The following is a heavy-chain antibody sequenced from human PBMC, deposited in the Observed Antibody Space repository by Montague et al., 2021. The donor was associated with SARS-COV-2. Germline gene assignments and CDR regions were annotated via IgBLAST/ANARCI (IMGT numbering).Heavy chain of an antibody. Sequence: TLSLTCTVSGGSISSGGYYWSWIRQHPGKGLEWIGYIYYSGSTNYNPSLKSRLTISVDTSKNQFSLKLSSVTAADTAMYYCARGEGVMVYVYGMDVWGQGTTVTVSS. V-gene: IGHV4-31*03. J-gene: IGHJ6*02. CDR1: GGSISSGGYY. CDR3: ARGEGVMVYVYGMDV. CDR2: IYYSGST. D-gene: IGHD2-8*01.